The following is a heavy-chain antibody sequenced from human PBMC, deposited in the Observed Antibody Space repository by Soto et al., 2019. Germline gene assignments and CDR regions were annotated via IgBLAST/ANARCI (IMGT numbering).Heavy chain of an antibody. D-gene: IGHD3-22*01. V-gene: IGHV3-23*01. Sequence: PGRSMILSWAVSGFTFINYARSWVRQATGKGLEWVSAISGSGGSTYYADSVKGRFTISRDNSKNTLYLQMNSLRAEDTAVYYCAKDNYYDSSGPNAFDIWGQGTVVTVSS. CDR1: GFTFINYA. CDR3: AKDNYYDSSGPNAFDI. J-gene: IGHJ3*02. CDR2: ISGSGGST.